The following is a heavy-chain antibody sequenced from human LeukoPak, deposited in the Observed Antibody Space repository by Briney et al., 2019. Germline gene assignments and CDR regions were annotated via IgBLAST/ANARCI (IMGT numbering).Heavy chain of an antibody. Sequence: SETLSLTCAVYGGSFRAYYCSCLRHPPGKGLEWIGEINHSVSTNYNPSLTSRVTISVYTSKDQFSVKLSSVTAAETAVYYCARGGPGRVVRGVKRWFDPWGQGTLVTVSS. CDR2: INHSVST. CDR1: GGSFRAYY. V-gene: IGHV4-34*01. D-gene: IGHD3-10*01. J-gene: IGHJ5*02. CDR3: ARGGPGRVVRGVKRWFDP.